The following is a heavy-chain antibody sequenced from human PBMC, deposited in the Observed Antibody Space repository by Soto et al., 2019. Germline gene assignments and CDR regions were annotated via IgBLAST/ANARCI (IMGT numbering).Heavy chain of an antibody. V-gene: IGHV4-59*01. CDR3: ARDRDSSSWYGGFDP. Sequence: PSETLSLTCTVSGGSISSYYWSWIRQPPGKGLEWIGYIYYSGSTNYNPSLKSRVTISVDTSKNQFSLKLSSVTAADTAVYYCARDRDSSSWYGGFDPWGQGTLVTVSS. CDR1: GGSISSYY. CDR2: IYYSGST. J-gene: IGHJ5*02. D-gene: IGHD6-13*01.